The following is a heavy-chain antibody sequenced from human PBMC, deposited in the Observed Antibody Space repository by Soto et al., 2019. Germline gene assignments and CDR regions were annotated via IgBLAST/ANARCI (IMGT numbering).Heavy chain of an antibody. J-gene: IGHJ6*02. CDR3: AKGGGELPYPDYYYYGMDV. D-gene: IGHD3-16*01. Sequence: QVQLVESGGGVVQPGRSLRLSCAASGFTFSSYGKHWVRQAPGKGLEWVAVISYDGSNKYSADSVKGRFTISRDNSKKTLYLQMNSLRAEDTAVYYCAKGGGELPYPDYYYYGMDVWGQGTTVTVSS. V-gene: IGHV3-30*18. CDR2: ISYDGSNK. CDR1: GFTFSSYG.